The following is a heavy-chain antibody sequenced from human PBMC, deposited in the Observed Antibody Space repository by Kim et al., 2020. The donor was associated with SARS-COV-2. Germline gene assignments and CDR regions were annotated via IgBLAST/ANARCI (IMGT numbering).Heavy chain of an antibody. CDR1: GGSFSGYY. J-gene: IGHJ5*02. CDR3: ARTSGFLEWLPRFDP. V-gene: IGHV4-34*01. CDR2: INHSGST. D-gene: IGHD3-3*01. Sequence: SETLSLTCAVYGGSFSGYYWSWIRQPPGKGLEWIGEINHSGSTNYNPSLKSRVTISVDTSKNQFSLKLSSVTAADTAVYYCARTSGFLEWLPRFDPWGQGTLVTVSS.